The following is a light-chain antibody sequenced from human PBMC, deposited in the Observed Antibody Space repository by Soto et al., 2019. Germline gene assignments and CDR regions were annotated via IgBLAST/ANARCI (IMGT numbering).Light chain of an antibody. CDR1: QSVSST. CDR2: GVS. J-gene: IGKJ3*01. CDR3: QQYNNWPV. V-gene: IGKV3-15*01. Sequence: EIVMTQSPATLSVSPGERATLSCRASQSVSSTLAWYQQKPGQAPRLLIYGVSTRATGIPARFSGSGSGTKFTLTISSLQSEDFAVYYCQQYNNWPVFGPGTKVDIK.